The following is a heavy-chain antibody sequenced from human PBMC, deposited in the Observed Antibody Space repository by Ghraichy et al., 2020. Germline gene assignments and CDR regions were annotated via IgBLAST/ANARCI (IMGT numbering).Heavy chain of an antibody. CDR2: IWYDGSNK. J-gene: IGHJ3*02. CDR3: ARGGVATINWSDTKDDAFDI. D-gene: IGHD5-24*01. Sequence: GGSLRLSCAASGFTFSSYGMHWVRQAPGKGLEWVAVIWYDGSNKYYVDSVKGRFTISRDNSKNTLYLQMNSLNAEDTAVYYCARGGVATINWSDTKDDAFDIWGQGTMVTVSS. CDR1: GFTFSSYG. V-gene: IGHV3-33*01.